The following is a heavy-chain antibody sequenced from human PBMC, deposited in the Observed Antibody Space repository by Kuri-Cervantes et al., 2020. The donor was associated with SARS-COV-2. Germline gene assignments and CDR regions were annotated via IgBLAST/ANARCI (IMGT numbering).Heavy chain of an antibody. J-gene: IGHJ4*02. CDR2: ISSSSSYI. D-gene: IGHD3-10*01. Sequence: GESLKISCAASGFTFSSYSMNWVRQAPGKGLEWVSSISSSSSYIYYADSVKGRFTISRDNAQNSLYLQMNSLRAEDTAVYYCASYYGSGSYYRADYFDYWGQGTLVTVSS. CDR1: GFTFSSYS. CDR3: ASYYGSGSYYRADYFDY. V-gene: IGHV3-21*01.